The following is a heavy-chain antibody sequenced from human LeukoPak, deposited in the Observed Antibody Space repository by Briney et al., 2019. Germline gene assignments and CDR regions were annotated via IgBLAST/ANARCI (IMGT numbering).Heavy chain of an antibody. D-gene: IGHD1-1*01. CDR3: AKDLTTTSAVVYFDY. CDR2: ISYDGSNK. Sequence: GGSLRLSCAASGFIFSGYDMHWVRQAPGKGLEWVSLISYDGSNKYYADSVKGRFTFSRDNSKNTLYLQMNSLRVEDTAVYYCAKDLTTTSAVVYFDYWGQGTLVTVSS. CDR1: GFIFSGYD. V-gene: IGHV3-30*18. J-gene: IGHJ4*02.